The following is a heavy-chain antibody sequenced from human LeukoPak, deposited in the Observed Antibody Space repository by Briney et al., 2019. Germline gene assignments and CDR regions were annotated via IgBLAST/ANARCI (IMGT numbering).Heavy chain of an antibody. CDR2: ISSSSSTI. J-gene: IGHJ3*02. Sequence: GGSLRLSCAASGFTFSSYSMNWVRQAPGKGLEWVSYISSSSSTIYYADSVKGRFTISRDNAKNSLYLQMNSLRAEDTAVYYCARQQLVRAFDIWGQGTMVTVSS. CDR3: ARQQLVRAFDI. D-gene: IGHD6-13*01. V-gene: IGHV3-48*01. CDR1: GFTFSSYS.